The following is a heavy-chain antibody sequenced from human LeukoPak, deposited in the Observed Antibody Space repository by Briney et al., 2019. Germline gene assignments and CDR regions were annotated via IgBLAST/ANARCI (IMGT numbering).Heavy chain of an antibody. J-gene: IGHJ3*02. Sequence: ASVKVSCKASGGTFSNYAISWVRQAPGQGLEWMGWISAYNGNTNYAQKLQGRVTMTTDTSTSTAYMELRSLRSDDTAVYYCARSGDHDAFDIWGQGTMVTVSS. CDR3: ARSGDHDAFDI. V-gene: IGHV1-18*01. D-gene: IGHD3-10*01. CDR1: GGTFSNYA. CDR2: ISAYNGNT.